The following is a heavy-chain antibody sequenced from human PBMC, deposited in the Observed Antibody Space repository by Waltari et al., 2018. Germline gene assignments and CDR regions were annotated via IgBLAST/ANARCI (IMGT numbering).Heavy chain of an antibody. CDR2: IYRGGSI. CDR3: AKAPSGYDPYFDY. CDR1: GFTFGNFA. V-gene: IGHV3-23*03. J-gene: IGHJ4*02. D-gene: IGHD5-12*01. Sequence: EVKLLESGGGLVKPGGSLELPLPASGFTFGNFALNGFRQAPGKGLDWVSVIYRGGSIYYADSVKGRFTISRDNSNNTLYVQMNSLRVEDTAVYYCAKAPSGYDPYFDYWGQGTLVTVSS.